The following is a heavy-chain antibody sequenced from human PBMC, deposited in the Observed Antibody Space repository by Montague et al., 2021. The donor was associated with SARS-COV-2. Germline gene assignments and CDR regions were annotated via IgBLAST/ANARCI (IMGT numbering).Heavy chain of an antibody. CDR3: ARGADYDFWSGFLRYKWFDP. D-gene: IGHD3-3*01. V-gene: IGHV4-34*01. Sequence: SETLSLPCAVYGGSLSGYYWAWIRQTPAKGLEWIGEINHSGSTNYNPPLKSRLTISVDTSKKQFSLKLNPMTAADTAVYYCARGADYDFWSGFLRYKWFDPWGLGTPVTVSS. CDR1: GGSLSGYY. CDR2: INHSGST. J-gene: IGHJ5*02.